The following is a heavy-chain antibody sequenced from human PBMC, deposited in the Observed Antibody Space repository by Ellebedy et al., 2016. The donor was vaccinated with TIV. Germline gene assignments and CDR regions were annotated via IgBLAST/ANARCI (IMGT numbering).Heavy chain of an antibody. CDR3: ARGPIRVRGVYYGMDV. CDR1: GYTFTGYY. CDR2: INPNSGGT. V-gene: IGHV1-2*02. Sequence: AASVKVSCKASGYTFTGYYMHWVRQAPGQGLEWMGWINPNSGGTNYAQKFQGRVTMTRDTSISTAYMELSRLRSDDTAVYYCARGPIRVRGVYYGMDVWGQGTTVTVSS. D-gene: IGHD3-10*01. J-gene: IGHJ6*02.